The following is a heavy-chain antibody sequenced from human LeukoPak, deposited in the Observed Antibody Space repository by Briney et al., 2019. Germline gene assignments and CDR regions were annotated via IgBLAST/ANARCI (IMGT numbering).Heavy chain of an antibody. J-gene: IGHJ3*02. Sequence: SETLSLTCTVSGGSVSSGSYYWSWIRQPPGKGLEWIGYIYYSGSTNYNPSLKSRVTISVDTSKNQFSLKLSSVTAADTAVYYCARARVEMATTIAFDIWGQGTMVTVSS. CDR2: IYYSGST. V-gene: IGHV4-61*01. CDR3: ARARVEMATTIAFDI. D-gene: IGHD5-24*01. CDR1: GGSVSSGSYY.